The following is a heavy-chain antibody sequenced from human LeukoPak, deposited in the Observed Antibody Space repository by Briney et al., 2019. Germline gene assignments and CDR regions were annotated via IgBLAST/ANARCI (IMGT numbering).Heavy chain of an antibody. CDR1: GGSITSSSYY. CDR3: ARVAVSLWFGELSPTTYYYYYMDV. CDR2: INHSGST. D-gene: IGHD3-10*01. Sequence: SETLSLTCTVSGGSITSSSYYWSWIRQPPGKGLEWIGEINHSGSTNYNPSLKSRVTISVDTSKNQFSLKLSSVTAADTAVYYCARVAVSLWFGELSPTTYYYYYMDVWGKGTTVTVSS. J-gene: IGHJ6*03. V-gene: IGHV4-39*07.